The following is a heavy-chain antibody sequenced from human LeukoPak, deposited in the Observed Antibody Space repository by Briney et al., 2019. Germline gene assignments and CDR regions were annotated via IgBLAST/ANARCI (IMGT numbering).Heavy chain of an antibody. CDR2: ISNSGTTI. J-gene: IGHJ4*02. CDR1: GFIFSDYY. V-gene: IGHV3-11*01. Sequence: PGGSLRLSCSVSGFIFSDYYMSWIRQAPGRGLEWVSYISNSGTTIYYADSVKGRFTISRDNAKNSLYLQMNSLRAEDTAVYYCARDPGYYSTWYWSYWGQGTLVTVSS. D-gene: IGHD6-13*01. CDR3: ARDPGYYSTWYWSY.